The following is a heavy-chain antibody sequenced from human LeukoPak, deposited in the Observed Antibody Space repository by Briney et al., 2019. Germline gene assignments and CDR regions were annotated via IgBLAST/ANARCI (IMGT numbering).Heavy chain of an antibody. Sequence: PGGSLRLSCAASGFTFSTYAMNWVRQAPGKGLEWVSAISGSGGSTYYADSVKGRFTISRDNSKNTLYLQMNSLRAEDTAVYYCAKDRGFLEWLSPSDYWGQGTLVTVSS. J-gene: IGHJ4*02. CDR2: ISGSGGST. V-gene: IGHV3-23*01. CDR1: GFTFSTYA. CDR3: AKDRGFLEWLSPSDY. D-gene: IGHD3-3*01.